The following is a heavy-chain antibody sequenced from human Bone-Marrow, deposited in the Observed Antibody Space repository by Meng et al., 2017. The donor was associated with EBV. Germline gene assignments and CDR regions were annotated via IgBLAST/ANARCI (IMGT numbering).Heavy chain of an antibody. CDR1: GDSIGSSHW. CDR2: IYHSGST. CDR3: ARDYYGYNYFDY. V-gene: IGHV4-4*02. D-gene: IGHD3-22*01. Sequence: QGPLQEPGPGRGKPSGTLSLTCDVSGDSIGSSHWWSWVRQPPGKGLEWIGKIYHSGSTSYNPSLRSRVTISVDKSKNQFSLKLTSVTAADTAVYYCARDYYGYNYFDYWGQGTLVTVSS. J-gene: IGHJ4*02.